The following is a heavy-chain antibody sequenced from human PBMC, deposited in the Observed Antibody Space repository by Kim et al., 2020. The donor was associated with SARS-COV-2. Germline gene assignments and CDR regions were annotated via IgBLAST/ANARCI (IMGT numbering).Heavy chain of an antibody. CDR2: IIPIFGTA. V-gene: IGHV1-69*13. D-gene: IGHD5-18*01. Sequence: SVKVSCKASGGTFSSYAISWVRQAPGQGLEWMGGIIPIFGTANYAQKFQGRVTITADESTSTAYMELSSLRSEDTAVYYCARDSSDRGYSYGNTPYYYYGMDVWGQGTTVTVSS. CDR1: GGTFSSYA. CDR3: ARDSSDRGYSYGNTPYYYYGMDV. J-gene: IGHJ6*02.